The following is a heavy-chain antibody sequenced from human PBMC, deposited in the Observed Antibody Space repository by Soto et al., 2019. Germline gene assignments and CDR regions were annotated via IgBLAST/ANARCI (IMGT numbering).Heavy chain of an antibody. CDR1: GFTFSSYW. V-gene: IGHV3-74*01. CDR3: APLLFGDYYYYGMDV. CDR2: INSDGSST. J-gene: IGHJ6*02. D-gene: IGHD1-26*01. Sequence: EVQLVESGGGLVQPGGSLRLSCAASGFTFSSYWMHWVRQAPGKGLVWVSRINSDGSSTSYADSVKGRFTISRDNAKNTLYLQLNSLRAADTAVYYYAPLLFGDYYYYGMDVWGQGTTVTVSS.